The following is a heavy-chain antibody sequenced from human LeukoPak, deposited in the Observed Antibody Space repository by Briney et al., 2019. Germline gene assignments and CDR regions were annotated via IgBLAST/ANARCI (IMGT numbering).Heavy chain of an antibody. CDR1: GASVSSGGYY. V-gene: IGHV4-31*03. CDR2: IHYSGNT. D-gene: IGHD2-2*01. CDR3: ARVVPTASNGFDP. J-gene: IGHJ5*02. Sequence: SETLSLTCTVSGASVSSGGYYWSWIRRPPGKGLEWIGYIHYSGNTYYNPSLKSRVTISVDTSKDQFSLKLSSVTAADTAVYFCARVVPTASNGFDPWGQGILVTVSS.